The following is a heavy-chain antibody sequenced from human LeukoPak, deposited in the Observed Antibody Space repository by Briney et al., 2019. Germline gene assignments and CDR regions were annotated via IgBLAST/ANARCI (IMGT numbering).Heavy chain of an antibody. CDR2: VKSKAVGETT. D-gene: IGHD2-21*02. CDR1: GFTFSNAW. Sequence: GGSLRLSCAASGFTFSNAWMNWVRQAPGQGLEWLARVKSKAVGETTSYAAPVKGRFSILRDDSRDMVYLQMNSLEAEDTAVYYCANCNGDCYFNFWGQGTLVIVSS. V-gene: IGHV3-15*01. J-gene: IGHJ4*02. CDR3: ANCNGDCYFNF.